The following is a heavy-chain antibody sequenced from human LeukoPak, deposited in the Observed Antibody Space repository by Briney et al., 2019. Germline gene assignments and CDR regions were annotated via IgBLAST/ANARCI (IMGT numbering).Heavy chain of an antibody. CDR1: GFTFDDYA. J-gene: IGHJ4*02. V-gene: IGHV3-9*01. CDR3: ARPYSSSPIYFDY. D-gene: IGHD6-6*01. Sequence: SLRLSCAASGFTFDDYAMHWVRQAPGKGLEWVSGISWNSGSIGYADSVKGRFTISRDNAKNSLYLQMNSLRAEDTAVYYCARPYSSSPIYFDYWGQGTLVTVSS. CDR2: ISWNSGSI.